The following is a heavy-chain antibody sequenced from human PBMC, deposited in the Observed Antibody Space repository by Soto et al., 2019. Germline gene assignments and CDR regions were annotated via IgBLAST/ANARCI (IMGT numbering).Heavy chain of an antibody. D-gene: IGHD6-19*01. Sequence: GALLKVSDKDCGYSVRSYWIALVCQMPGKGMEWMGIIYGGDSHTIYRTSVQGQVTVSADMSTRTASLQGISLKASDYAIYLCPRPDRNGWYEYSGQGTPVT. CDR2: IYGGDSHT. CDR1: GYSVRSYW. CDR3: PRPDRNGWYEY. V-gene: IGHV5-51*01. J-gene: IGHJ4*02.